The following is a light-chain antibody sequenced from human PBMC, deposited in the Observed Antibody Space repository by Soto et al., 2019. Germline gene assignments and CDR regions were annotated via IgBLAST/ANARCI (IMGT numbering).Light chain of an antibody. V-gene: IGKV1-27*01. CDR1: QGIYNY. J-gene: IGKJ1*01. CDR3: QEYISAPLT. CDR2: AAS. Sequence: EIQMTQSPSSVSASVGDSVTITCRASQGIYNYLGWYQQKPGKVPKLLIFAASTLQSGVPSRFSGSGSGTDFTLTISSLQPEDVATYYCQEYISAPLTFGQGTKVDI.